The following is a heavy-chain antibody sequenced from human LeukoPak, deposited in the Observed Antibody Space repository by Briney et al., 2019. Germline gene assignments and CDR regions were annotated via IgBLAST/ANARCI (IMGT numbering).Heavy chain of an antibody. CDR1: GGSISSDC. CDR2: IYYSGST. Sequence: SGTLSLTCTVSGGSISSDCWSWIRQPPGKGLEWIGYIYYSGSTNYNPSLKSRVTISVDTSKNQFSLKLSSVTAADTAVYYCARDRGYCSGGSCYRWFDPWGQGTLVTVSS. CDR3: ARDRGYCSGGSCYRWFDP. V-gene: IGHV4-59*01. D-gene: IGHD2-15*01. J-gene: IGHJ5*02.